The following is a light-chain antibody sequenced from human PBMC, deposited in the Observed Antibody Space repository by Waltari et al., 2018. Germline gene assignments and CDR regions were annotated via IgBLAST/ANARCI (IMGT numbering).Light chain of an antibody. V-gene: IGKV1-NL1*01. CDR3: QQYFFTPYT. J-gene: IGKJ2*01. Sequence: DIQMTQSPSSLSASVGDRVTITCRASQGISNSLAWYQQKPGKAPKLLLSVASRLQSGVPSRFTGSGSGTDYTLTISSLQPEDFATYFCQQYFFTPYTFGQGTKLEI. CDR2: VAS. CDR1: QGISNS.